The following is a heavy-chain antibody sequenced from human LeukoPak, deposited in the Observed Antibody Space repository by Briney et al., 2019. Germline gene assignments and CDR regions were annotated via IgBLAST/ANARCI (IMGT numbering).Heavy chain of an antibody. CDR2: IHYSGST. D-gene: IGHD2-2*01. V-gene: IGHV4-39*01. CDR3: ARGPHVFYCSSTSCYHWFDP. J-gene: IGHJ5*02. Sequence: SETLSLTCTVSGGSISSSSYYWGWIRQPPGKGLEWIGSIHYSGSTYYEQSLKSRVTISVDTSKNQFSLKLSSVTAADTAVYYCARGPHVFYCSSTSCYHWFDPWGQGTLVTVSS. CDR1: GGSISSSSYY.